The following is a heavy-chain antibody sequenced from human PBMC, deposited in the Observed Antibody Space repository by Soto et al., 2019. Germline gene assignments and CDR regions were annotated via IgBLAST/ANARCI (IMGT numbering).Heavy chain of an antibody. CDR3: ARSSGGVFGIIIEGSNWLAP. Sequence: SVKVSCKASGGTFSSYAISWVRQAPGQGLEWMGGIIPIFGTANYAQKFQGRVTITADESTSTAYMELRSLRSEDTAVYYCARSSGGVFGIIIEGSNWLAPWGQGXLVTVYS. V-gene: IGHV1-69*13. CDR1: GGTFSSYA. J-gene: IGHJ5*02. D-gene: IGHD3-16*02. CDR2: IIPIFGTA.